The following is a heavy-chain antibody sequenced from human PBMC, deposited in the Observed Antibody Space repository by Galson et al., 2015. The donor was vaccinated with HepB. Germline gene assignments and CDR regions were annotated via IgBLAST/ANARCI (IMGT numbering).Heavy chain of an antibody. CDR2: IYWDDDS. Sequence: PALVKPTQTLTLTCSVSGFSLNSRGVGVAWVRQPPGKALEWLALIYWDDDSHYSPSLKRRLTITKATSKNQVVLTMTNIDPVDTATYFCARTLGYYGDYAPLYAWGQGTLVTVSS. D-gene: IGHD4-17*01. CDR3: ARTLGYYGDYAPLYA. CDR1: GFSLNSRGVG. J-gene: IGHJ5*02. V-gene: IGHV2-5*02.